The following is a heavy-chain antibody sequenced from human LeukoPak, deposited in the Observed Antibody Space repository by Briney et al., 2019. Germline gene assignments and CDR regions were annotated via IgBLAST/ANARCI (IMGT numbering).Heavy chain of an antibody. V-gene: IGHV4-38-2*02. CDR2: IYHSGST. J-gene: IGHJ6*03. Sequence: ASETLSLTCTVSGYSISSGYYWGWIRQPPGKGLEWIGSIYHSGSTYYNPSLKSRVTISVDTSKNQFSLKLSSVTAADTAVYYCARVTYGSGSYWPYYYYYYMDVWGKGTTVTVSS. CDR3: ARVTYGSGSYWPYYYYYYMDV. CDR1: GYSISSGYY. D-gene: IGHD3-10*01.